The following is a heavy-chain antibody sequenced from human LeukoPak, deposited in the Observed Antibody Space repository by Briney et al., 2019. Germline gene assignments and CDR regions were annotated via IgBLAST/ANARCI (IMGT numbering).Heavy chain of an antibody. Sequence: SETLSLTCTVSGGSISNYYWSWIRQPPGKGLEWIGYIYYSGSTNYNPSLKSRVTISVDTSKNQFSLKLSSVTAADTAVYYCARVTSKWEPYSFVDYWGQGTLVTVSS. D-gene: IGHD1-26*01. J-gene: IGHJ4*02. V-gene: IGHV4-59*01. CDR3: ARVTSKWEPYSFVDY. CDR2: IYYSGST. CDR1: GGSISNYY.